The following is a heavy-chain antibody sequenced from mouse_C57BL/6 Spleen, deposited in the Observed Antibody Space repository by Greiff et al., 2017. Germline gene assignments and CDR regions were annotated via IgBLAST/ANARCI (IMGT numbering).Heavy chain of an antibody. CDR2: ISDGGSYT. CDR3: ARDNYGSSYDYAMDY. V-gene: IGHV5-4*01. D-gene: IGHD1-1*01. J-gene: IGHJ4*01. CDR1: GFTFSSYA. Sequence: EVQRVESGGGLVKPGGSLKLSCAASGFTFSSYAMSWVRQTPEKRLEWVATISDGGSYTYYPDNVKGRFTISSANAKNTRYLQMSHLKSEDTAMYYCARDNYGSSYDYAMDYWGQGTSVTVSS.